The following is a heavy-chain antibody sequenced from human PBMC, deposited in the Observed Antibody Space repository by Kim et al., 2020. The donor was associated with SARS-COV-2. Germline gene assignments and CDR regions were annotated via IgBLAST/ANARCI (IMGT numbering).Heavy chain of an antibody. CDR2: IYYSGST. V-gene: IGHV4-59*13. Sequence: SETLSLTCTVSGGSISGYYWSWIRQPPGKGLEWIGYIYYSGSTNYNPSLKSRVTISVDTSKNQFSLKLSSVTAADTAVYYCARGRAAMGSFGHRILVTVS. D-gene: IGHD2-2*01. J-gene: IGHJ5*01. CDR3: ARGRAAMGS. CDR1: GGSISGYY.